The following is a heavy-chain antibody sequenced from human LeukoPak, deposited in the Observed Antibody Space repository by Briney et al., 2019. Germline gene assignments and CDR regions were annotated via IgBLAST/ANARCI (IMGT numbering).Heavy chain of an antibody. CDR2: ISSDGSST. Sequence: QTGGSLTLSCAVSGFTFSNYWMHWVRQAPGKGLVWVSCISSDGSSTNYADSVKGRFSISRDNAKNTLYLHMNSLRAEDTALYYCARPMISVMSLGADFWGQGGLVTVSS. J-gene: IGHJ4*02. D-gene: IGHD3/OR15-3a*01. V-gene: IGHV3-74*01. CDR3: ARPMISVMSLGADF. CDR1: GFTFSNYW.